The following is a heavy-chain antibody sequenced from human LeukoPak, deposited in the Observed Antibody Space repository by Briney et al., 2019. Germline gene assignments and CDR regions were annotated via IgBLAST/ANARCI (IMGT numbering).Heavy chain of an antibody. D-gene: IGHD4-11*01. CDR2: IRSKAYGGTT. CDR1: GFTFGDYA. V-gene: IGHV3-49*03. CDR3: ARDSPDYSIGYYYYGMDV. J-gene: IGHJ6*02. Sequence: PGRSLRLSCTASGFTFGDYAMSWFRQAPGKGLEWVGFIRSKAYGGTTEYAASVKGRFTISRDDSKSIAYLQMNSLRAEDTAVYCCARDSPDYSIGYYYYGMDVWGQGTTVTVPS.